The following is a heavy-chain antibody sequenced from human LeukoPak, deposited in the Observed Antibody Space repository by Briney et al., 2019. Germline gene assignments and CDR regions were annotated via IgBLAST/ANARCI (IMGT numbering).Heavy chain of an antibody. D-gene: IGHD3-3*01. CDR2: IYYSGST. J-gene: IGHJ3*02. V-gene: IGHV4-59*01. Sequence: TPSETLSLTCTVSGGSISYYYWSWIRQPPGKGLEWIGYIYYSGSTNYNPSLKSRVTISVDTSKNQFSLKMSSVTATDTAVYYCARAGDYDFWSGYSPTDDAFDIWGQGTMVTVSS. CDR3: ARAGDYDFWSGYSPTDDAFDI. CDR1: GGSISYYY.